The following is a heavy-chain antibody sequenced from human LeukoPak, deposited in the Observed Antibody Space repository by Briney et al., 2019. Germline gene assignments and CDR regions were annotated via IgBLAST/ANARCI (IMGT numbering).Heavy chain of an antibody. CDR3: ARVVRGLYNLGD. J-gene: IGHJ4*02. V-gene: IGHV3-48*02. Sequence: PGGSLRLSCAASGVTFSSYSMNWVRHAPRKGLERGSYISISSDLMSYVDSVKGGFTVSTDNAKSSLFLQMNSLRDEHTAVYYCARVVRGLYNLGDWGQGTLVTVS. CDR2: ISISSDLM. D-gene: IGHD3-10*01. CDR1: GVTFSSYS.